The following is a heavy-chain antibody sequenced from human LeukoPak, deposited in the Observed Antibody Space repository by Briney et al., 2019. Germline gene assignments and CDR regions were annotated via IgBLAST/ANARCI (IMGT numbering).Heavy chain of an antibody. D-gene: IGHD3-10*01. CDR2: INPSGGST. J-gene: IGHJ3*02. V-gene: IGHV1-46*01. CDR3: ARSPEAWFGELLQSGFDI. CDR1: GYTFTSYY. Sequence: GASVKVSCKASGYTFTSYYMHWVRQAPGQGLEWMGIINPSGGSTSYAQKFQGRVTMTRDTSTSTVYMELSSLRSEDTAVYYCARSPEAWFGELLQSGFDIWGQGTMVTVSS.